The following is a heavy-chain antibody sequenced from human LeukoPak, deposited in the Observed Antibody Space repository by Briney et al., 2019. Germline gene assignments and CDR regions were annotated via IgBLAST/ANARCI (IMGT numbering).Heavy chain of an antibody. CDR3: ARDRYNSGYLY. CDR1: GFTFSSYD. Sequence: PGGSLRLSCAASGFTFSSYDMNWVRQAPGKGLEWGSGISWNSGSIGYADSVKGRFTISRDNAKNSVDLQMNSLTAEDTAVYYCARDRYNSGYLYWGQGALVTVSS. D-gene: IGHD5-18*01. V-gene: IGHV3-48*03. CDR2: ISWNSGSI. J-gene: IGHJ4*02.